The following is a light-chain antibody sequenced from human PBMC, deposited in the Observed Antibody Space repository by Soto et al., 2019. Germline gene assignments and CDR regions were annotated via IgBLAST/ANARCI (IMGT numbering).Light chain of an antibody. V-gene: IGKV3-15*01. CDR3: QQYNNWPPIT. CDR2: GAS. Sequence: EIVLTQSPATLSVSPGERATLSCRASQSISTSLAWYQQRPGQAPRLLIYGASTRATGIPARFSGSGSGTDFTLTISSLQSEDFAVYYCQQYNNWPPITFGQGTRLEIK. J-gene: IGKJ5*01. CDR1: QSISTS.